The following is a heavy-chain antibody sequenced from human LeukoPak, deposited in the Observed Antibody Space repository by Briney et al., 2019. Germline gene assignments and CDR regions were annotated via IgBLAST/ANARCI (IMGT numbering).Heavy chain of an antibody. D-gene: IGHD6-6*01. CDR3: ARDPEDSSSSYFDY. CDR2: IRQDGGET. CDR1: GLTFSRDW. V-gene: IGHV3-7*01. Sequence: GGSLRLSCEASGLTFSRDWMGWVRQAPGKGLEWVANIRQDGGETYYGDSVKGRFIISRDNAKNSLYLQMNSLRAEDTAVYYCARDPEDSSSSYFDYWGQGTLVTVSS. J-gene: IGHJ4*02.